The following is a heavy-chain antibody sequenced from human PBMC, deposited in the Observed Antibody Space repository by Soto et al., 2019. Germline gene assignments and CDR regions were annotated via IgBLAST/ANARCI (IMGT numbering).Heavy chain of an antibody. CDR2: INHSGST. CDR1: GGSFSCYC. V-gene: IGHV4-34*01. Sequence: PSETLSLTCAVYGGSFSCYCFSWIRQPPGKGLEWIGEINHSGSTNYNPSLKSRVTISVDTSKNQFSLRLSSVTAADTAVYYCATDSTSRYYAVDVWGQGTTVTVSS. CDR3: ATDSTSRYYAVDV. J-gene: IGHJ6*02. D-gene: IGHD2-2*01.